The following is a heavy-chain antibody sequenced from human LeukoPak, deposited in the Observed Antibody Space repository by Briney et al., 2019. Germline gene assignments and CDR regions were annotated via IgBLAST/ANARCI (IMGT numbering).Heavy chain of an antibody. CDR3: ARGLTGGMTTVTTLSY. D-gene: IGHD4-17*01. V-gene: IGHV3-30*04. CDR1: GFTFSSYA. J-gene: IGHJ4*02. Sequence: GGSLRLSCAASGFTFSSYAMNWVRQAPDKGLEWVAVISYDGSNKYYADSVKGRFTIPRDDSKNTLYLQMNSLRAEDTVVYYCARGLTGGMTTVTTLSYWGLGTLVTVSS. CDR2: ISYDGSNK.